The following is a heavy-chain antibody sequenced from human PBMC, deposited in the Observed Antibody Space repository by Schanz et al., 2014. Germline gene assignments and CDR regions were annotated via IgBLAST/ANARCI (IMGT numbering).Heavy chain of an antibody. CDR2: ITAYNGDT. CDR3: TRGGYSYALSAFDI. D-gene: IGHD5-18*01. V-gene: IGHV1-18*01. CDR1: GYTFTDYG. J-gene: IGHJ3*02. Sequence: QEEMVQSGAEVKRPGASVKVSCKASGYTFTDYGVIWVRQAPGQGLEWMGWITAYNGDTNYALKLQGRVTMTTDTSTGTAYMELRSLRSDDTALYYCTRGGYSYALSAFDIWGQGTMVTVSS.